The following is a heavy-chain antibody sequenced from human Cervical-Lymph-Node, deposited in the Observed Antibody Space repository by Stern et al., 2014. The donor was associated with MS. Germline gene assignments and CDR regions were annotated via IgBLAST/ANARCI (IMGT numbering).Heavy chain of an antibody. CDR1: GFNFDDYA. V-gene: IGHV3-9*01. CDR2: LTWNSDNI. D-gene: IGHD1-1*01. Sequence: EVQLVESGGGFVKPGRSLRLSCTASGFNFDDYAMHWVRQAPGKGLEWVSGLTWNSDNIADADSVKGRFTISRDNAKSSLYLQMDSLRPEDTAFYYCVKPYWTQLWASHFDLWGRGSLVTVSS. CDR3: VKPYWTQLWASHFDL. J-gene: IGHJ2*01.